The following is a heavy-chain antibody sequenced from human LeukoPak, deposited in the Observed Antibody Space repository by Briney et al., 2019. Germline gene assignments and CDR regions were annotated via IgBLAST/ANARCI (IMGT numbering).Heavy chain of an antibody. J-gene: IGHJ3*02. CDR2: LYSGGTT. CDR1: GFTVSSNY. V-gene: IGHV3-66*01. D-gene: IGHD2-2*01. CDR3: ARDCISTSCTDAFDI. Sequence: GGSLRLSCAASGFTVSSNYTNWVRQAPGRGLEWVSVLYSGGTTYYVDSVKGRFTISRDNSKNTLYLQMNSLRAEDTAVYYCARDCISTSCTDAFDIWGQGTLVTVSS.